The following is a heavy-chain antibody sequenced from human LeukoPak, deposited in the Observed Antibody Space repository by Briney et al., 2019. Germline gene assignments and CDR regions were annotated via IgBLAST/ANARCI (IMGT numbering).Heavy chain of an antibody. J-gene: IGHJ5*02. D-gene: IGHD3-10*01. V-gene: IGHV1-46*01. CDR3: ARRYYGSGSYRYINWFDP. CDR2: INPSGGST. CDR1: GYTFTSYY. Sequence: ASVKVSCKASGYTFTSYYMHWVRQAPGQGLEWMGVINPSGGSTSYAQKFQGRVTMTRDTSTSTVYMELSSLRSEDTAVYYCARRYYGSGSYRYINWFDPWGQGTLVTVSS.